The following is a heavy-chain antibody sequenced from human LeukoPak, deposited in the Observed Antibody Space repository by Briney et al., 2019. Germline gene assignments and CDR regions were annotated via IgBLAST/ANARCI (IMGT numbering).Heavy chain of an antibody. V-gene: IGHV4-59*01. Sequence: SETLSLTCTVSGGPTISTYWGWIRMPPGQGLGWIGYIYYSGSTNYNPSLKSRVTISVDTSKNQFSLKLSSVTAADTAVYYCARVDCTNPIEENWFDPWGQGTLVTVSS. CDR3: ARVDCTNPIEENWFDP. CDR1: GGPTISTY. CDR2: IYYSGST. D-gene: IGHD2-8*01. J-gene: IGHJ5*02.